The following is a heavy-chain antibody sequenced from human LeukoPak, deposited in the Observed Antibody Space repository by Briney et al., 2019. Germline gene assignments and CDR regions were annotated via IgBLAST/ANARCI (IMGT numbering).Heavy chain of an antibody. V-gene: IGHV3-48*03. J-gene: IGHJ6*03. CDR1: GFTFSSDE. Sequence: VGSLRLSCAASGFTFSSDEMNCGRQAPGKGLEGGSYISSSGITIYYADSVKGRFTISRDNAKNSLYLQMNSLRAEDTAVYYCARDPGSAFGGVIVKVYYYYMDVWGKGTTVTVSS. D-gene: IGHD3-16*02. CDR2: ISSSGITI. CDR3: ARDPGSAFGGVIVKVYYYYMDV.